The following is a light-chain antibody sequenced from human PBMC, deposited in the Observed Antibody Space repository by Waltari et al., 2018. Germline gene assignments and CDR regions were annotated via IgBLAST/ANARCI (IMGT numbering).Light chain of an antibody. CDR2: DVT. CDR1: SHDVGGYDY. V-gene: IGLV2-14*03. J-gene: IGLJ3*02. Sequence: QPALTQPASVSASPGQSITISCAGPSHDVGGYDYVAWYQQHPSKAPILLIYDVTKLPSGVSNRFSGSKSANAASLTISGLQAEDEADYYCFSYRRSSTWVFGEGTKLTVL. CDR3: FSYRRSSTWV.